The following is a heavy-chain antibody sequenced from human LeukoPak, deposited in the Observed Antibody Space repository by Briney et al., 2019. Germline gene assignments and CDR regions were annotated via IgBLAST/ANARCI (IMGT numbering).Heavy chain of an antibody. CDR3: ARGNKRAIDY. CDR2: IYNSGST. D-gene: IGHD4-23*01. V-gene: IGHV4-59*01. Sequence: AETLSLTCTVSGGSISNYYWNWIRQPPGKGLEWIEYIYNSGSTNYNPSLKSRVTMSVNTSKNQFSLNLSSVTAADTAVYYCARGNKRAIDYWGQGTLVTVSS. CDR1: GGSISNYY. J-gene: IGHJ4*02.